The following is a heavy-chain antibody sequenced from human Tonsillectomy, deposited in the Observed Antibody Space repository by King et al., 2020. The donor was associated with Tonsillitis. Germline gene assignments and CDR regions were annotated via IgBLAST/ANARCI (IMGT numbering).Heavy chain of an antibody. CDR3: ARGYCSGGSCYNPYYYYYYMDV. J-gene: IGHJ6*03. Sequence: VQLQQWGAGLLKPSETLSLTCAVYGGSFSGYYWSWIRQPPGKGLEWIGEINHSGSTNYNPSLKSRVTISVDTSKNQFSLKLSSVTAADTAVYYCARGYCSGGSCYNPYYYYYYMDVWGKWTTVTVSS. V-gene: IGHV4-34*01. CDR2: INHSGST. D-gene: IGHD2-15*01. CDR1: GGSFSGYY.